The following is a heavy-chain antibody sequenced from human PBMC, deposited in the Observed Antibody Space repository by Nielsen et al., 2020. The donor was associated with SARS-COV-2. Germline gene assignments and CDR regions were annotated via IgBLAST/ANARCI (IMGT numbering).Heavy chain of an antibody. CDR1: GFTFSSYW. D-gene: IGHD6-13*01. Sequence: GESLKIFCAASGFTFSSYWMSWVRQAPGKGLEWVANIKQDGSEKYYVDSVKGRFTISRDNAKNSLYLQMNSLRAEDTAVYYCASLYSSSWYFDYWGQGTLVTVSS. J-gene: IGHJ4*02. CDR2: IKQDGSEK. CDR3: ASLYSSSWYFDY. V-gene: IGHV3-7*01.